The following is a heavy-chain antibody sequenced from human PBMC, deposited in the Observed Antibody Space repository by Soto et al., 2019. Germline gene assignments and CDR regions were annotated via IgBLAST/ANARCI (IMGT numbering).Heavy chain of an antibody. Sequence: GGSLRLSCGASGSTFTRYSMNWVRQAPGKGLEWVSSISSTTNYIYYGDSMKGRFTISRDNAKNSLYLEMNSLRAEDTAVYYCARESEDLTSNFDYWGQGTLVTASS. CDR1: GSTFTRYS. J-gene: IGHJ4*02. CDR2: ISSTTNYI. V-gene: IGHV3-21*06. CDR3: ARESEDLTSNFDY.